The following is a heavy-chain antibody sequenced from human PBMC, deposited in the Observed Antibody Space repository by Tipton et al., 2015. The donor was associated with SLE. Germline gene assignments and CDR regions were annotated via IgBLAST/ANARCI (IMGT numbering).Heavy chain of an antibody. CDR1: GGPVSSNYW. CDR3: ARKESYYYYGMDV. D-gene: IGHD3-10*01. Sequence: TLSLTCAVSGGPVSSNYWWSWVRQAPGKGLEWIGEIYHRGSTNYNPSLKSRVTMSVDKSKNHFSLKLTSVTAADTAVYYCARKESYYYYGMDVWGQGATVTVSS. V-gene: IGHV4-4*02. CDR2: IYHRGST. J-gene: IGHJ6*02.